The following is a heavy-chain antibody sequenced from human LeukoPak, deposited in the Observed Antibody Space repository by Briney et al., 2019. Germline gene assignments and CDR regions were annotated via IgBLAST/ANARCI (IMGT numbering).Heavy chain of an antibody. CDR1: GGSISISDYY. J-gene: IGHJ4*02. D-gene: IGHD1-26*01. Sequence: SETLSLTCIVSGGSISISDYYWGWLRQPPGKGLEWIGSISYRGTYYNPSLKSRLTISVDTPKSQFSLTLTSVAAADTAVYYCARRTSSPVGAIDYWGQGTLVTVCS. CDR3: ARRTSSPVGAIDY. V-gene: IGHV4-39*01. CDR2: ISYRGT.